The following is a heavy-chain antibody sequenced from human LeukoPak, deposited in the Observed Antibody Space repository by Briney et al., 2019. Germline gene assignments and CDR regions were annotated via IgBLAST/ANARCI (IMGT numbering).Heavy chain of an antibody. Sequence: GESLKISCKGSGYSFTSYWINRVRQMPGKGLEWMGIIYPGDSDTKYSPSFRGQVTISADKSINTAYLQWSSLKASDTAMYYCARRSYGGKDFDYWGQGTLVTVSS. CDR1: GYSFTSYW. CDR3: ARRSYGGKDFDY. CDR2: IYPGDSDT. V-gene: IGHV5-51*01. D-gene: IGHD4-23*01. J-gene: IGHJ4*02.